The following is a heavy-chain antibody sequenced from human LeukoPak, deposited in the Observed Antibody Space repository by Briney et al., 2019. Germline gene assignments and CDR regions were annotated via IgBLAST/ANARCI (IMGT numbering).Heavy chain of an antibody. D-gene: IGHD3-10*01. CDR2: INWNSGSI. CDR3: AKGGGGLLWEYFFDN. J-gene: IGHJ4*02. V-gene: IGHV3-9*02. Sequence: PGGSLRLSCAASGFTSDDYAIHWVRQAPGKGLEWVSGINWNSGSIAYADSVKGRFTISRDNSNKKLYLHMNSLRAEDTAVYYCAKGGGGLLWEYFFDNWGQGTLVTVSS. CDR1: GFTSDDYA.